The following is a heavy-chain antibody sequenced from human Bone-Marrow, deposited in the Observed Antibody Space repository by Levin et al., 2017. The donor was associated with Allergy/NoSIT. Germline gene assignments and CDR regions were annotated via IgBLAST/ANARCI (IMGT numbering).Heavy chain of an antibody. Sequence: PGGSLRLSCAASGYSFTTYGIHWIRQAPGQGLEWVAVISHDGRHQDYSDSVKGRFSISRDNSKNTVNLQMNSLSPEDTAVYYCARDGSSGWVPHYLDFWGQGTLVTVSS. CDR1: GYSFTTYG. V-gene: IGHV3-30*03. J-gene: IGHJ4*02. CDR2: ISHDGRHQ. CDR3: ARDGSSGWVPHYLDF. D-gene: IGHD6-19*01.